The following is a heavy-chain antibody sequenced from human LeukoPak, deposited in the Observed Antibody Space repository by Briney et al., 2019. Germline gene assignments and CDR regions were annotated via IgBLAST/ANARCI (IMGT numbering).Heavy chain of an antibody. D-gene: IGHD2-2*01. CDR3: ARDMEGLVVVPAAIDY. CDR2: INPNSGGT. J-gene: IGHJ4*02. Sequence: GASVKVSCEASGYTFTGYYMHWVRQAPGQGLEWMGWINPNSGGTNYAQKFQGRVTMTRDTSISTAYMELSRLRSDDTAVYYCARDMEGLVVVPAAIDYWGQGTLVTVSS. CDR1: GYTFTGYY. V-gene: IGHV1-2*02.